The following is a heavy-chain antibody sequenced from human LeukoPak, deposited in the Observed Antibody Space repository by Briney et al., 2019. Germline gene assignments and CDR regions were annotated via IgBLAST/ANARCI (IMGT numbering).Heavy chain of an antibody. J-gene: IGHJ4*02. CDR1: GFTFSSYG. V-gene: IGHV3-30*18. D-gene: IGHD2-15*01. CDR2: ISYDGSNK. Sequence: GTSLRLSCAASGFTFSSYGMHWVRQAPGKGLEWVAVISYDGSNKYYADSVKGRFTISRDNSKNTLYLQMNSLRAEDTAVYYCAKDLVRYCSGGSCQHGFDYWGQGTLVTVSS. CDR3: AKDLVRYCSGGSCQHGFDY.